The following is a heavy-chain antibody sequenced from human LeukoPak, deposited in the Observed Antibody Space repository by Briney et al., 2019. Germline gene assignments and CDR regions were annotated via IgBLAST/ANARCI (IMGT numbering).Heavy chain of an antibody. Sequence: GGSLRLSCAASGFTFSSYWMHWVRQAPGKVLVWVSRINSDGSSTSYADSVKGRFTISRDNAKNTLYLQMNSLRAEDTAVYYCARDRKQQLTLDVWGKGTTVTVSS. CDR2: INSDGSST. CDR3: ARDRKQQLTLDV. V-gene: IGHV3-74*01. CDR1: GFTFSSYW. J-gene: IGHJ6*04. D-gene: IGHD6-13*01.